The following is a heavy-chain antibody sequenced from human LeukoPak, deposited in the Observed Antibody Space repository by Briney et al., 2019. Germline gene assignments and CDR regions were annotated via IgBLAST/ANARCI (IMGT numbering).Heavy chain of an antibody. CDR1: GCCFSSYG. Sequence: GGSLRLSCPASGCCFSSYGMHWFRQAPGKGLEWVAFLRYDGTNKYYADSVKGRLTVSRDTSKNTLYLHMNSWTSEATAVYSCAKDLASWSHDHWGQGTLVTVSS. V-gene: IGHV3-30*02. D-gene: IGHD6-13*01. CDR2: LRYDGTNK. J-gene: IGHJ5*02. CDR3: AKDLASWSHDH.